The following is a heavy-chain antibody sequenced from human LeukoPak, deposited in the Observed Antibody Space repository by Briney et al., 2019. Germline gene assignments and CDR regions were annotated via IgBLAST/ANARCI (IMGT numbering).Heavy chain of an antibody. CDR3: ARERDIDSSGYLPYYYYYYMDV. V-gene: IGHV6-1*01. D-gene: IGHD3-22*01. CDR2: TYYRSKWYN. CDR1: GDSVSSNSAA. Sequence: SQTLSLTCAISGDSVSSNSAAWNWIRQSPSRGLEWLGRTYYRSKWYNDYAVPVKSRITINPDTSKNQFSLQLNSVTPEDTAVYYCARERDIDSSGYLPYYYYYYMDVWGKGTTVTVSS. J-gene: IGHJ6*03.